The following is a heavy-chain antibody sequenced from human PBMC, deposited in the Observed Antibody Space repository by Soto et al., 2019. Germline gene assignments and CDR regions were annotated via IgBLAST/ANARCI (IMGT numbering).Heavy chain of an antibody. CDR1: GFTFGDFY. CDR2: ITKTGSTI. V-gene: IGHV3-11*01. Sequence: QARLVESGGGLVEPGGSLRLSCTASGFTFGDFYMMWFRHAPGRGLEWISDITKTGSTIYHADPVKGRFSVSRDNARSSLYLQMNSLRAEDTAVYYCARPNWNSRGGVYNLWGQGTLVTVSS. CDR3: ARPNWNSRGGVYNL. J-gene: IGHJ4*02. D-gene: IGHD3-16*01.